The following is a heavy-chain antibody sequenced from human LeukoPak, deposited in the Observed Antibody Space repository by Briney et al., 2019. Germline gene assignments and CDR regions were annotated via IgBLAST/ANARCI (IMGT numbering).Heavy chain of an antibody. D-gene: IGHD6-13*01. J-gene: IGHJ6*02. CDR2: ISWNSGSI. Sequence: GGSLRLSCAASGFTFDDYAMHWVRHAPGKGLEWVSGISWNSGSIGYADSVKGRFTISRDNAKNSLYLQMNSLRAEDTALYYCAKDIQSSSWSPPYYYYGMDVWGQGTTVTVSS. CDR3: AKDIQSSSWSPPYYYYGMDV. CDR1: GFTFDDYA. V-gene: IGHV3-9*01.